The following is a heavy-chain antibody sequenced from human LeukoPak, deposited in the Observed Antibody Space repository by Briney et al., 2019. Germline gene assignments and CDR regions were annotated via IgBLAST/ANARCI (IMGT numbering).Heavy chain of an antibody. CDR1: GFTFSSYA. Sequence: GGSLRLSCAASGFTFSSYAMSWVRQAPGKGLEWVSAISGSGGRIYYGASVKGRFTISRDNSKNTLNLQMNSLRAEDTAVYYCAKDQAYYYDSSGHPTGGNYFDYWGQGTLVTVSS. D-gene: IGHD3-22*01. CDR3: AKDQAYYYDSSGHPTGGNYFDY. CDR2: ISGSGGRI. J-gene: IGHJ4*02. V-gene: IGHV3-23*01.